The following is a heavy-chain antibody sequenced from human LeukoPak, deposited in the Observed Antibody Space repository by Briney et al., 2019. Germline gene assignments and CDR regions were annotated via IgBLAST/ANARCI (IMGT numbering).Heavy chain of an antibody. V-gene: IGHV4-34*01. CDR3: ARIPIAAAGLYYFDY. Sequence: SETLPLTCAVYGGSFSGYYWSWIRQPPGKGLEWIGEINHSGSTNYNPSLKSRVTISVDTSKNQFSLKLSSVTAADTAVYYCARIPIAAAGLYYFDYWGQGTLVTVSS. CDR1: GGSFSGYY. CDR2: INHSGST. J-gene: IGHJ4*02. D-gene: IGHD6-13*01.